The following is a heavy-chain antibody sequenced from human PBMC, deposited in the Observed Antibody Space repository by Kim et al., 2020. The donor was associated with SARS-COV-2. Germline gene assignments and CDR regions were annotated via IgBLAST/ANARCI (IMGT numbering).Heavy chain of an antibody. CDR1: GGSFSGYY. Sequence: SETLSLTCAVYGGSFSGYYWSWIRQPPGKGLEWIGEINHSGSTNYNPSLKSRVTISVDTSKNQFSLKLSSVTAADTAVYYCAVGVGATMGIDYWGQGTLVTVSS. CDR2: INHSGST. D-gene: IGHD1-26*01. CDR3: AVGVGATMGIDY. J-gene: IGHJ4*02. V-gene: IGHV4-34*01.